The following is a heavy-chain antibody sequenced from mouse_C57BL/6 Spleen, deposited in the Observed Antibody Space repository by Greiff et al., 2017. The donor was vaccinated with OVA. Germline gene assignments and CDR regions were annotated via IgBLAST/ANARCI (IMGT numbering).Heavy chain of an antibody. CDR1: GYTFTSYW. CDR3: ARWGPYFDY. J-gene: IGHJ2*01. Sequence: QVQLKQPGAELVMPGASVKLSCKASGYTFTSYWMHWVKQRPGQGLEWIGEIDPSDSYTNYNQKFKGKSTLTVDKSSSTAYMQLSSLTSEDSAVYYCARWGPYFDYWGQGTTLTVSS. V-gene: IGHV1-69*01. CDR2: IDPSDSYT.